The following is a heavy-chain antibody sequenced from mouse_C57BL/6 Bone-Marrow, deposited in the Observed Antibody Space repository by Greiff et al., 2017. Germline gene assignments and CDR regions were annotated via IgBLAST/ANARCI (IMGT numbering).Heavy chain of an antibody. CDR3: TTVVHY. CDR2: IDPENGDT. CDR1: GFNIKDDY. Sequence: VQLKESGAELVRPGASVQLSCTASGFNIKDDYMHWVKKRPEQGLEWIGWIDPENGDTEYAPKFPGKATITAEPSSNTAYLQLSSLTSEDTAVYYCTTVVHYWGQGTTLTVSS. D-gene: IGHD1-1*01. J-gene: IGHJ2*01. V-gene: IGHV14-4*01.